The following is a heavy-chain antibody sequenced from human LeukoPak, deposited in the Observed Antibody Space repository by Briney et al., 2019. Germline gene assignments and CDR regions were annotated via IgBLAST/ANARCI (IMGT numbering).Heavy chain of an antibody. V-gene: IGHV3-23*01. CDR1: GFTFSSYA. CDR2: ISNSAART. D-gene: IGHD2-2*01. Sequence: PGGSLRLSCAASGFTFSSYAMSWVRQAPGKGLEWVSNISNSAARTYYTDSVKGRFTISRDNSKNTLYLQMNSLGAEDTAVYYCARKVCSSTSCYLLDYWGQGTLVTVSS. CDR3: ARKVCSSTSCYLLDY. J-gene: IGHJ4*02.